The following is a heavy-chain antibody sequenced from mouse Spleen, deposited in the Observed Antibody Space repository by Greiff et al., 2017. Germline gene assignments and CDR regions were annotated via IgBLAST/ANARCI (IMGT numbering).Heavy chain of an antibody. J-gene: IGHJ3*01. CDR1: GFTFSSYA. V-gene: IGHV5-9-1*01. CDR2: ISSGGSYT. Sequence: DVMLVESGGGLVKPGGSLKLSCAASGFTFSSYAMSWVRQTPEKRLEWVATISSGGSYTYYPDSVKGRFTISRDNAKNTLYLQMSSLRSEDTAMYYCASLITTATRAYWGQGTLVTVSA. CDR3: ASLITTATRAY. D-gene: IGHD1-2*01.